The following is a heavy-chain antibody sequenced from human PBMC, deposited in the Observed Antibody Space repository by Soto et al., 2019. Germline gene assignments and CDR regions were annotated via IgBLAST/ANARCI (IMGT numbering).Heavy chain of an antibody. CDR2: IWYDGSNK. Sequence: GGSLRLFCAASGVTFSSYGMHWVRQAPGKGLEWVAVIWYDGSNKYYADSGKGRFTISRDNSKNTLYLQMNSLRAEDTAVYYCARGFHSYASSGYYLDYWGQGTLVTVSS. D-gene: IGHD3-22*01. CDR3: ARGFHSYASSGYYLDY. J-gene: IGHJ4*02. V-gene: IGHV3-33*01. CDR1: GVTFSSYG.